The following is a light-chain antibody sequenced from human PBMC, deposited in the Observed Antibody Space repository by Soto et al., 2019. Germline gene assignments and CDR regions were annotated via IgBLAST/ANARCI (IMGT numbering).Light chain of an antibody. J-gene: IGKJ2*01. CDR2: RAA. V-gene: IGKV1-5*03. CDR1: EYINMW. CDR3: QQYNDFPYT. Sequence: DIQMTQSPSTLSASVGDRVSITCRASEYINMWLAWYQLKPGKAPKLLMYRAADLESGVPSRFRGSGSGTEFTLTITRLQPDDFATYHCQQYNDFPYTFGQGTKLDVK.